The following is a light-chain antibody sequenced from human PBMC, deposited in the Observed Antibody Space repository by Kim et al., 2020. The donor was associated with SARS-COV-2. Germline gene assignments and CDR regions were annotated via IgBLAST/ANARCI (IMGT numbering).Light chain of an antibody. CDR3: QTWGTPVV. J-gene: IGLJ2*01. V-gene: IGLV4-69*01. CDR1: GGHNYCA. CDR2: VNRDGSH. Sequence: GASANLTCHLGGGHNYCAIEWHRQRPERGPHFLLKVNRDGSHYKGDGIPDRFSGSSSESERYLTISTLQSDDEADYYCQTWGTPVVFGGGTQLTVL.